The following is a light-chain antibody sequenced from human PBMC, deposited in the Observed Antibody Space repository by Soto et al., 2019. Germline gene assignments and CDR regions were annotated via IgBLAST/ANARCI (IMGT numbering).Light chain of an antibody. CDR1: QNLGSGY. Sequence: EIVLTQSPGTLSLSPGEIVTLSCRASQNLGSGYLAWYQQKPGQAPRILIYAASSRATGIPDRFSGSGSGTDFTLSISRLEPEDFAVYYCQQYDTSPRTFGQGTKVDNK. CDR2: AAS. V-gene: IGKV3-20*01. J-gene: IGKJ1*01. CDR3: QQYDTSPRT.